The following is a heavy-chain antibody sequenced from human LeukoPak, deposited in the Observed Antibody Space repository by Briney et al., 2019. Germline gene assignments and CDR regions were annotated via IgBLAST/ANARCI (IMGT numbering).Heavy chain of an antibody. CDR3: AREDCSGGSCYYYY. Sequence: GASVKVSCKASGYTFTMYYIHWVRQAPGQGLEWMGWINPNSGGTNYAQKFQGRVTMTRDTSISTAYMELSRLRSDDTAVYYCAREDCSGGSCYYYYWGQGTLVTVSS. J-gene: IGHJ4*02. CDR2: INPNSGGT. V-gene: IGHV1-2*02. CDR1: GYTFTMYY. D-gene: IGHD2-15*01.